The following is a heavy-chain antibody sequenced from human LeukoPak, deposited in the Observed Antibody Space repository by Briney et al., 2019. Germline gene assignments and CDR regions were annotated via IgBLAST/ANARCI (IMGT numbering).Heavy chain of an antibody. D-gene: IGHD3-16*01. Sequence: PGGSLRLSCAASGFTFSDYYMSWIRQAPGKGLEWVSYISSSGSTIYYADSVKGRFTISRDNAKNSLYLQMNSLRAEDTAVYYCARDYDYVWGSSCFDYWGQGTLVTVSS. CDR3: ARDYDYVWGSSCFDY. CDR2: ISSSGSTI. CDR1: GFTFSDYY. J-gene: IGHJ4*02. V-gene: IGHV3-11*04.